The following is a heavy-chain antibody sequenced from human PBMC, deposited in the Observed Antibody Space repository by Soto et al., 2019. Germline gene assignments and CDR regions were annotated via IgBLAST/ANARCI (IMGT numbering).Heavy chain of an antibody. D-gene: IGHD6-13*01. CDR3: ARQGRAAAGGSFFYGLDV. V-gene: IGHV4-34*01. CDR1: CGSFSGYY. Sequence: SETLSLTCAVYCGSFSGYYWTWIRQPPGKGLEWIGSIYYSGSPYYKPSLKSRLTMSVDTSKNQFSLKLSSVTAADTAVYYCARQGRAAAGGSFFYGLDVWGQGTTVSVSS. J-gene: IGHJ6*02. CDR2: IYYSGSP.